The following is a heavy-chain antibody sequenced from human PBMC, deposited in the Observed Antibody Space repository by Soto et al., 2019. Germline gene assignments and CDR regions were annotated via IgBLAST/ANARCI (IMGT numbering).Heavy chain of an antibody. CDR3: ATGGYSGYNHHHDYYGMDV. J-gene: IGHJ6*02. CDR1: GGTFSSYA. Sequence: ASVKVSCKASGGTFSSYAISWVRQAPGQGLEWMGGIIPIFGTPNYAQKFQGRVTITADESTSTAYMELSSLKSEDTAVYYCATGGYSGYNHHHDYYGMDVWGQGTTVTVSS. CDR2: IIPIFGTP. V-gene: IGHV1-69*13. D-gene: IGHD5-12*01.